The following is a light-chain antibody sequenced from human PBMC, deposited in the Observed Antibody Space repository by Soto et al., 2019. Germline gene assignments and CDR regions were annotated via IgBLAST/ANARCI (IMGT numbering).Light chain of an antibody. Sequence: LTQPASVSGSPGQSITISCTGTSSDVGLYDYVSWYQQHPGKAPQLMIYAVSNRPSGVSNRFSASKSGNTASLTISGLQSEDEADYFCTSYTGSSTLDVFGTGTKVTVL. CDR2: AVS. J-gene: IGLJ1*01. CDR3: TSYTGSSTLDV. CDR1: SSDVGLYDY. V-gene: IGLV2-14*01.